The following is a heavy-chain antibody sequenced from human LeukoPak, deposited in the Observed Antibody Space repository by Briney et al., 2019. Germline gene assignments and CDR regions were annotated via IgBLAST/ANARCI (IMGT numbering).Heavy chain of an antibody. CDR2: ISGSGGYT. Sequence: PGGSLRLSCEASGFTFSSYAMTWVRQAPGKGLEWVSTISGSGGYTYYTDSVQGRFTISRDNSKNTLYLKMNSLRAEDTAVYYCARQPDVRYFDWHSTWFDPWGQGTLVTVSS. CDR1: GFTFSSYA. V-gene: IGHV3-23*01. CDR3: ARQPDVRYFDWHSTWFDP. D-gene: IGHD3-9*01. J-gene: IGHJ5*02.